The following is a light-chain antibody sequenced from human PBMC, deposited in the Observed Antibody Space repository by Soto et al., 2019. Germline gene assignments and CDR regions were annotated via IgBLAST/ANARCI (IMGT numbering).Light chain of an antibody. CDR3: QSYDSSLSAYV. CDR2: GNS. Sequence: QSGRWQPPSVSAAPGHKFTISCTGSSSNIGAGYDLHWYQQLPGTAPKLLLYGNSNRPSGVPDRFSGSKSGTSASLAITGLQAEDEADYSCQSYDSSLSAYVFGTGTKVTVL. V-gene: IGLV1-40*01. CDR1: SSNIGAGYD. J-gene: IGLJ1*01.